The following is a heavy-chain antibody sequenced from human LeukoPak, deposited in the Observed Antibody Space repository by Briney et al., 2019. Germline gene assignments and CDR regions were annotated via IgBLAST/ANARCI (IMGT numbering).Heavy chain of an antibody. CDR1: GGSISSYY. CDR2: IYYSGST. V-gene: IGHV4-59*01. D-gene: IGHD5-18*01. CDR3: ARSEYSYGADAFDI. Sequence: SETLSLTCTVSGGSISSYYWSWIRQPPGKGLEWIGYIYYSGSTNYNPSLKSRVTISLGTSKNQFSLRLSSVTAADTAVYYCARSEYSYGADAFDIWGQGTMVTVSS. J-gene: IGHJ3*02.